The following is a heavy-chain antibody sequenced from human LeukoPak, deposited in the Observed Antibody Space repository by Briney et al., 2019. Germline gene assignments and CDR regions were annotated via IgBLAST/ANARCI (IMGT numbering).Heavy chain of an antibody. J-gene: IGHJ4*02. CDR1: GGSISSYY. CDR2: VSYSGFT. D-gene: IGHD7-27*01. Sequence: SETLSLTCTVSGGSISSYYWNWIRQPPGKGLEWIGYVSYSGFTNYSPSLKSRVTISIDTSKNQFSLKLTSVTTADTAVYYCARDRSWGPDYYFDSWGQGTLVTVSS. V-gene: IGHV4-59*01. CDR3: ARDRSWGPDYYFDS.